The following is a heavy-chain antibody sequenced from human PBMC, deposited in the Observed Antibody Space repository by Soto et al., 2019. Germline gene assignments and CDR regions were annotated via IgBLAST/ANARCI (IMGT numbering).Heavy chain of an antibody. CDR1: GGSISSSSYY. CDR3: ARHLDYGGNVYLDY. J-gene: IGHJ4*02. D-gene: IGHD4-17*01. V-gene: IGHV4-39*01. Sequence: QLQLQESGPGLVKPSETLSLPCSVSGGSISSSSYYWGWIRQPPGKGLEWIGSMPASGNSYYNPSLKSRVTISADMSMNHLSLKLSSVTAADTAVYYCARHLDYGGNVYLDYWGQGTLVTVSS. CDR2: MPASGNS.